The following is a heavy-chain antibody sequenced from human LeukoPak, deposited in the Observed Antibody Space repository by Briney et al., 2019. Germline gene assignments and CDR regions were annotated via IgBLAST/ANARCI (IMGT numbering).Heavy chain of an antibody. Sequence: SETLSLTCTVSGGSISSYYWSWIRQPPGKGLEWIGYIYYSGSTNYNPSLKSRVTISVDTSKNQFSLKLSSVTAADTAVYYCARGYIKRYCSSTSCYAFDIWGQGTMVTVSS. CDR2: IYYSGST. CDR1: GGSISSYY. D-gene: IGHD2-2*01. J-gene: IGHJ3*02. V-gene: IGHV4-59*08. CDR3: ARGYIKRYCSSTSCYAFDI.